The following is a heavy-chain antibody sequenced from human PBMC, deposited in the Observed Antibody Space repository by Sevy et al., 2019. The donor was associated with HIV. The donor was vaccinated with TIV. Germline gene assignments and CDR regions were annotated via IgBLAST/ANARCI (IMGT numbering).Heavy chain of an antibody. CDR3: ARHHAAYGVTGYYYYSGLDV. V-gene: IGHV5-51*01. Sequence: GESLKISCKGSEYSFRTYWIGWVRQMPGKGLEWMGIIYPDDSDTRYSPSFQGRVTISADKSINTAYLQWNSLRASDSAMYYCARHHAAYGVTGYYYYSGLDVWGQGTTVTVSS. D-gene: IGHD4-17*01. CDR2: IYPDDSDT. J-gene: IGHJ6*02. CDR1: EYSFRTYW.